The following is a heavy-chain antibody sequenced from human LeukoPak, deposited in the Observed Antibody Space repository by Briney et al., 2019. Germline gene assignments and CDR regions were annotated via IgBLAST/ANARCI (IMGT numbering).Heavy chain of an antibody. CDR1: GFTFSTYW. J-gene: IGHJ6*02. D-gene: IGHD6-6*01. CDR3: ARSSRGLDV. Sequence: GGALRVSYAASGFTFSTYWLTWVRQAPGRGLEGVANIKQEEWEKYYVDSVKGRCTIPRDNAKDSLYLQMNSLRTDDTAVYYCARSSRGLDVWGQGTTVSVSS. V-gene: IGHV3-7*01. CDR2: IKQEEWEK.